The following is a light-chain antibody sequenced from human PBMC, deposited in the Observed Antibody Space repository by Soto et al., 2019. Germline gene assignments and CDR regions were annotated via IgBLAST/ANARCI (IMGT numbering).Light chain of an antibody. CDR1: QGINGY. Sequence: DIQMTQSPSSLSASVGDRVTITCRASQGINGYLAWHQQKPGKVPKLLIYSTSTLHSGGPTRFSGSGSEIDFRLTISSLQPEYAATNYFQQCNGGTNTFGPGTKVDIK. V-gene: IGKV1-27*01. CDR3: QQCNGGTNT. CDR2: STS. J-gene: IGKJ3*01.